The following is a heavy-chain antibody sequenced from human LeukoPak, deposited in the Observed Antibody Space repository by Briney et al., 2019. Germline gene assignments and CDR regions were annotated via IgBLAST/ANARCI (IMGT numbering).Heavy chain of an antibody. CDR2: ISSNGGST. V-gene: IGHV3-64*01. CDR3: ARVARGDYYYYYMDV. Sequence: PGGSLRLSCAASGFTFSSYAMHWVRQAPGKGLEYVSAISSNGGSTYYANSVKGRFTISRDNAKNTLYLQMNSLRAEDTALYYCARVARGDYYYYYMDVWGKGTTVTVSS. J-gene: IGHJ6*03. D-gene: IGHD3-10*01. CDR1: GFTFSSYA.